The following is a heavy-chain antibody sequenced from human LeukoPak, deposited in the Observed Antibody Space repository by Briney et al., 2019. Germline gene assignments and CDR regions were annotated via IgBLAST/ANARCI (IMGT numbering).Heavy chain of an antibody. CDR1: GYIFTSYY. CDR3: ARGRSSWYSDY. Sequence: ASVKVSCTASGYIFTSYYMHWVRQAPGQGLQWMGIINPSGGTTNYAQKFQGRVTMTRDTSTSTVYMELSSLRSEDTAVYYCARGRSSWYSDYWGQGTLATVSS. V-gene: IGHV1-46*01. D-gene: IGHD6-13*01. J-gene: IGHJ4*02. CDR2: INPSGGTT.